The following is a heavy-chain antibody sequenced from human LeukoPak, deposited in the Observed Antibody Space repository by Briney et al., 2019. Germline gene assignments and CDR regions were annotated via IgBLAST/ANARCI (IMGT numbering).Heavy chain of an antibody. D-gene: IGHD4-23*01. CDR2: ISSSSSTI. J-gene: IGHJ4*02. Sequence: PGGSLRLSCAASGFTFSSYSMNWVRQAPGKGLEWVSYISSSSSTIYYADSVKGRFTISRDNAKNSLYLQMNSLRAEDTAVYCCARCRNGGNLYYWGQGTLVTVSS. CDR3: ARCRNGGNLYY. V-gene: IGHV3-48*01. CDR1: GFTFSSYS.